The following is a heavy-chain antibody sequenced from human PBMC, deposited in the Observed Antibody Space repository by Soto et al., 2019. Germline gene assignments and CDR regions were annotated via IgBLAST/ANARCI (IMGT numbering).Heavy chain of an antibody. CDR1: GGSISSSSYY. V-gene: IGHV4-39*01. J-gene: IGHJ4*02. D-gene: IGHD6-19*01. Sequence: PSETLSLTCTVSGGSISSSSYYWGWIRQPPGKGLEWIGTIYYSGSTYYNPSLKSRVTISVDTSKNQFSLKLSSVTAADTAVYYCARRGSGGIAVAGTSFDYCGQGTLVTVSS. CDR3: ARRGSGGIAVAGTSFDY. CDR2: IYYSGST.